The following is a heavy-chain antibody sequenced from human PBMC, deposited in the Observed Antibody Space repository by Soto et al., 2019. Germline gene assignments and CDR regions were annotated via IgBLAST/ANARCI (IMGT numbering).Heavy chain of an antibody. D-gene: IGHD2-21*01. J-gene: IGHJ4*02. V-gene: IGHV1-3*01. CDR2: INAGNGNT. Sequence: EASVKVSCKASGYTFIYSAMHWVRQAPGQSLEWMAWINAGNGNTKYSQKFKGRVTISRDTSANTVYMELNSLRPEDTAMYFCARNAIGHPKNFDYWGQGTLVTVSS. CDR3: ARNAIGHPKNFDY. CDR1: GYTFIYSA.